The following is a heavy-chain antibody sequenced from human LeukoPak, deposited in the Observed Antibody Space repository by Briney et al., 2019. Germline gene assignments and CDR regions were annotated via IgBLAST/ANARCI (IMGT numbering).Heavy chain of an antibody. CDR3: AKALYESGTHRLDY. CDR2: ISSSGGST. CDR1: GFTFSYYG. J-gene: IGHJ4*02. V-gene: IGHV3-23*01. D-gene: IGHD3-10*01. Sequence: PGGSLRLSCAASGFTFSYYGMTWVRQVPGKGLEWVSAISSSGGSTYYADSVRGRFTISRDNSKNTLYLQMNSLRVEDTALYYCAKALYESGTHRLDYWGQGTLVTVSS.